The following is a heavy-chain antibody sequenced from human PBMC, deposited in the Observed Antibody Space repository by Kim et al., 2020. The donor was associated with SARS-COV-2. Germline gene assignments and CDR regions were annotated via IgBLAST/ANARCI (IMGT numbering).Heavy chain of an antibody. CDR1: GFAFSSYA. Sequence: GGSLRLSCAASGFAFSSYAMHWVRQAPGKGLEWVAVTSYDGSKRYYADSVKGRFTISRDNSKNTLYLQMNSLRVEDTAVYYCARVPGSFFPNYFDSWGQGTLVTVSS. CDR3: ARVPGSFFPNYFDS. CDR2: TSYDGSKR. V-gene: IGHV3-30*04. J-gene: IGHJ4*02. D-gene: IGHD1-26*01.